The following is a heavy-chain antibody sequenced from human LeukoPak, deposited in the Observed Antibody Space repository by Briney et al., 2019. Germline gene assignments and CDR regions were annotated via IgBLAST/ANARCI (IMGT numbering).Heavy chain of an antibody. CDR3: ASETNCSGGSCYQT. Sequence: GGSLRLSCAASGFSFSTYSMTWVRQAPGKGLEWVAVIWYDGSNKYYADSVKGRFTISRDNSKNTLYLQMNSLRAEDTAVYYCASETNCSGGSCYQTWGQGTLVTVSS. CDR1: GFSFSTYS. J-gene: IGHJ5*02. CDR2: IWYDGSNK. V-gene: IGHV3-33*08. D-gene: IGHD2-15*01.